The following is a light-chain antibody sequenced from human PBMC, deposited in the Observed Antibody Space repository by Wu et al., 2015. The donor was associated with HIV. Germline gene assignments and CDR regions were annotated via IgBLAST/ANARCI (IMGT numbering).Light chain of an antibody. CDR1: QSVSSSY. CDR2: GAS. J-gene: IGKJ4*01. Sequence: EIVLTQSPGTLSLSPGERATLSCRASQSVSSSYLAWYQQKPGQAPRLLIYGASSRATGIPDRFSGSGSGTGFTLTISRLEPEDFAVYYCQQYSSSPRVTFGGGTKVEIK. V-gene: IGKV3-20*01. CDR3: QQYSSSPRVT.